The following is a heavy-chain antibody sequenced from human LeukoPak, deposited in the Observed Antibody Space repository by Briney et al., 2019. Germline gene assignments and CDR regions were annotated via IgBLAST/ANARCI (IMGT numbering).Heavy chain of an antibody. J-gene: IGHJ4*02. CDR1: DGSISSSSYY. Sequence: PSETLSLTCTVSDGSISSSSYYWTWIRQPPGKGLEWIGYITYSGSTNYNPSLKSRVTISVDTSKNQFSLNLRSVTAADAAVYYCATGDPGGPNDYWGQGTLVTVSS. CDR3: ATGDPGGPNDY. CDR2: ITYSGST. V-gene: IGHV4-61*01. D-gene: IGHD1-1*01.